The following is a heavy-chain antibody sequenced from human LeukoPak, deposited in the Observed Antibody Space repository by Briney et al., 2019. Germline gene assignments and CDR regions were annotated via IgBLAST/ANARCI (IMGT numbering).Heavy chain of an antibody. CDR2: ISSSSSSYI. J-gene: IGHJ4*02. V-gene: IGHV3-21*01. CDR1: GFTFSSYS. Sequence: PGGSLRLSCAASGFTFSSYSMNWVRQAPGKGLEWVSSISSSSSSYIYYADSVKGRFTISRDNAKNSLYLQMNSLRAEDTAVYYCARDETYYDILTGPPYWGQGTLVTVSS. CDR3: ARDETYYDILTGPPY. D-gene: IGHD3-9*01.